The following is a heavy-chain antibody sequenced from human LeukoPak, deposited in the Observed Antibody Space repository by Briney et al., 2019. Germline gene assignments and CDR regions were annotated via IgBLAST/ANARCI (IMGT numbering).Heavy chain of an antibody. D-gene: IGHD6-6*01. CDR2: IYHSGST. Sequence: PSETLSLTCTVSGGSISSGGYYWSWIRQPPGKGLEWIGYIYHSGSTYYNPSLMSRVTISVDRSKNQFSLKLSSVTAADTAVYYCASNIEYSSSSPPFPFAFDIWGQGTMVTVSS. V-gene: IGHV4-30-2*01. CDR1: GGSISSGGYY. CDR3: ASNIEYSSSSPPFPFAFDI. J-gene: IGHJ3*02.